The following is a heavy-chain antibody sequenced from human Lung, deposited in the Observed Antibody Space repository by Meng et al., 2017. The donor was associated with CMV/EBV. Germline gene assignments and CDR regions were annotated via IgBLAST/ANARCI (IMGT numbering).Heavy chain of an antibody. Sequence: GGSLRLXXAASGFTFGFYWMHWVRQAPGKGLVWVSRTNNDGSSTNYADSVKGRFTISRDNAKNMLYLQMNSLRAEDTAVYYCARDSYYQDAFDIWGQGTLVTVSS. CDR3: ARDSYYQDAFDI. D-gene: IGHD3-10*01. CDR1: GFTFGFYW. V-gene: IGHV3-74*01. CDR2: TNNDGSST. J-gene: IGHJ3*02.